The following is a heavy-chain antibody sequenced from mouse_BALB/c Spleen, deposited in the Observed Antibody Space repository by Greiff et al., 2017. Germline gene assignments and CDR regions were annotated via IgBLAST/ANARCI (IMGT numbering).Heavy chain of an antibody. V-gene: IGHV4-1*02. CDR3: AREGGHYYGGMDY. CDR1: GFDFSRYW. D-gene: IGHD1-2*01. Sequence: EVKLVESGGGLVQPGGSLKLSCAASGFDFSRYWMSWVRQAPGKGLEWIGEINPDSSTINYTPSLKDKFIISRDNAKNTLYLQMSKVRSEDTALYYCAREGGHYYGGMDYWGQGTSVTVSS. J-gene: IGHJ4*01. CDR2: INPDSSTI.